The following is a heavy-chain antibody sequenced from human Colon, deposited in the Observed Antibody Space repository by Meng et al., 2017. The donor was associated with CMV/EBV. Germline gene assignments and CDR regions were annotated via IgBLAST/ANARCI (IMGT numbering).Heavy chain of an antibody. CDR1: GFTFSSYW. CDR3: ARDPAGFDY. Sequence: GGSLRLSCAASGFTFSSYWMHWVRQAPGKGLEWVAVISYDGSNKYYADSVKGRFTISRDNSKNTLYLQMNSLRAEDTAVYYCARDPAGFDYWGQGTLVTVSS. CDR2: ISYDGSNK. V-gene: IGHV3-30-3*01. J-gene: IGHJ4*02.